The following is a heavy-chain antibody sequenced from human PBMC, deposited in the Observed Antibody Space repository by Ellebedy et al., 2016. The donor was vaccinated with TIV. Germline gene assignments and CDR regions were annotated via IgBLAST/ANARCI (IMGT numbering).Heavy chain of an antibody. CDR3: ARVVPRGHYFGMDV. Sequence: GESLKISCAASGFTFSSYAASWVRQAPGKGLEWVAGLNANGVVIAYADSVKGRSTISRDNSKNTLDLQMNSLRAEDTAVYYCARVVPRGHYFGMDVWGQGTTVTVSS. D-gene: IGHD3-10*01. CDR2: LNANGVVI. V-gene: IGHV3-23*01. CDR1: GFTFSSYA. J-gene: IGHJ6*02.